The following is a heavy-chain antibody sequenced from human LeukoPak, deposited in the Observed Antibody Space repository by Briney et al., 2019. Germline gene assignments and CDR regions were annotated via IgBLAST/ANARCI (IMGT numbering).Heavy chain of an antibody. CDR2: IWFDGSNK. CDR3: VRDPSGSGFAFDS. D-gene: IGHD1-1*01. J-gene: IGHJ4*02. V-gene: IGHV3-33*08. Sequence: GGSLRLSCAASGFTFSGSAMHWVRQAPGKGLEWVAFIWFDGSNKHYADSVKGRFTISRDNSEDTLYLQMNSLRAEDTAVYYCVRDPSGSGFAFDSWGQGALSPSPQ. CDR1: GFTFSGSA.